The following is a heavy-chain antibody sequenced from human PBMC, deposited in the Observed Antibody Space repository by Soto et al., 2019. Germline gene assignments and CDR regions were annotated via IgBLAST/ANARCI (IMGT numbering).Heavy chain of an antibody. V-gene: IGHV3-48*03. Sequence: PGGSLRLSCAASGFTFSSYEMNWVRQAPGRGLEWISYINTNGNAMYYADSVRGRFTVSRDSAKNSLYLQMNSLRAEDTAVYYCAREDINCGGDCFSLWGQGTLVTVSS. J-gene: IGHJ4*02. CDR3: AREDINCGGDCFSL. CDR1: GFTFSSYE. D-gene: IGHD2-21*02. CDR2: INTNGNAM.